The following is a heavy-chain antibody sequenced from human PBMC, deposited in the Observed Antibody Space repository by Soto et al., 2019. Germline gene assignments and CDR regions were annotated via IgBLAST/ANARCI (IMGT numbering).Heavy chain of an antibody. Sequence: QVQLQESGPGLVKPSETLSLTCTVSGGSISSYYWSWIRQPPGKGLEWIGYIYYSGSTNYNPSLKSRVTISVDTSKNQFSLKLSSVTAADTAVYYCARGRGYEHRVDWGQGTLVTVSS. CDR2: IYYSGST. V-gene: IGHV4-59*01. CDR3: ARGRGYEHRVD. J-gene: IGHJ4*01. D-gene: IGHD2-15*01. CDR1: GGSISSYY.